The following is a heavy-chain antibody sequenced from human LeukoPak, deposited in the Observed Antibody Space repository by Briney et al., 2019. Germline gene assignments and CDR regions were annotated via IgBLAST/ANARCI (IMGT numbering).Heavy chain of an antibody. Sequence: SGGSLRLSCAASGFTLSSYAMSWVRQAPGKGLEWVSGISGSGDGTYYADSVKGRFTISRDNSKNTLYLQMNSLRVEDTAVYYCAKDASSSWYINAFDIWGQGTMVTVSS. V-gene: IGHV3-23*01. J-gene: IGHJ3*02. D-gene: IGHD6-13*01. CDR1: GFTLSSYA. CDR3: AKDASSSWYINAFDI. CDR2: ISGSGDGT.